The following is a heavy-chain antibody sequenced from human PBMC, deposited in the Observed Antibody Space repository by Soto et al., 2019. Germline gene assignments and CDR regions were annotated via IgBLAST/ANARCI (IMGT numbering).Heavy chain of an antibody. CDR3: ARTWKEGWSGYSPYYYYGMDV. D-gene: IGHD3-3*01. CDR2: IYYSGST. CDR1: GGSISSGGYY. Sequence: QVQLQELGPGLVKPSQTLSLTCTVSGGSISSGGYYWSWIRQHPGKGLEWIGYIYYSGSTYYNPSLKSRVTISVDTSKNQFSLKLSSVTAADTAVYYCARTWKEGWSGYSPYYYYGMDVWGQGTTVTVSS. V-gene: IGHV4-31*03. J-gene: IGHJ6*02.